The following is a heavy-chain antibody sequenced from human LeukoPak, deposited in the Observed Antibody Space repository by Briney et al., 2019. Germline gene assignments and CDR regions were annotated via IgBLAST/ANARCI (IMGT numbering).Heavy chain of an antibody. CDR2: ISYSGST. Sequence: SETLSLTCTVSGGSISSSNSYWGWIRQPPGKGLEWIGCISYSGSTYYNPSLKSRVTTSVDTSKNQFSLKLTSVTAADTAVYYCARLIVVVVAGTADYWGQGTLVTVSS. J-gene: IGHJ4*02. CDR1: GGSISSSNSY. V-gene: IGHV4-39*01. CDR3: ARLIVVVVAGTADY. D-gene: IGHD2-15*01.